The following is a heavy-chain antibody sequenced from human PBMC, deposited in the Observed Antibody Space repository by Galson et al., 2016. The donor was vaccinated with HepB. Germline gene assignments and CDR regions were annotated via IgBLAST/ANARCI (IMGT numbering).Heavy chain of an antibody. CDR2: IYPGDSDT. CDR1: GYNFTSYW. D-gene: IGHD3-22*01. V-gene: IGHV5-51*01. CDR3: ARPSSAYYWYCDL. J-gene: IGHJ2*01. Sequence: QSGAEVKTPGESLKISCKASGYNFTSYWIGWVRQMPGKGLEWMGIIYPGDSDTTYSPSFQGQVTISADESISTAFLQWRSLKASDTAMYYCARPSSAYYWYCDLWGRGTLVTVSS.